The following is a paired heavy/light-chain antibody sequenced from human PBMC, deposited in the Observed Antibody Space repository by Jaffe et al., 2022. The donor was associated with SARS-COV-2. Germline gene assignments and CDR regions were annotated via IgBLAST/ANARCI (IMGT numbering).Light chain of an antibody. Sequence: QLVLTQSPSASASLGASVKLTCTLSSGHSDYAIAWHQQQPEKGPRYLMKVNSDGSHTKGDGIPDRFSGSSSGAERYLTISSLQSEDEADYYCQTWDTGILLFGGGTKLTVL. CDR1: SGHSDYA. CDR3: QTWDTGILL. J-gene: IGLJ2*01. CDR2: VNSDGSH. V-gene: IGLV4-69*01.
Heavy chain of an antibody. CDR2: ISYDGSTQ. CDR3: GKDSQGTFVGYYFDY. V-gene: IGHV3-30*18. D-gene: IGHD3-16*01. Sequence: QVQLVESGGGVVQPGRSLRLSCAASGFTFTSYGMHWVRQAPGKGLEWVAHISYDGSTQWYADSVKGRFTISRDNSKSTLYVQMNSLRAEDTAVYYCGKDSQGTFVGYYFDYWGQGTLVTVSS. J-gene: IGHJ4*02. CDR1: GFTFTSYG.